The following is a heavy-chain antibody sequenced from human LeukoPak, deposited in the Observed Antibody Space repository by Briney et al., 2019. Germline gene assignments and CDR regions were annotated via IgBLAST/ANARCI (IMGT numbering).Heavy chain of an antibody. J-gene: IGHJ5*01. CDR1: GFTFSSYA. Sequence: PGGSLRLSCAASGFTFSSYAMNWVRQAPGKGLEWVSFIESSAGRTYYVDSVKGRFTISRDNSKDTLHLQMNSLRVEDTAVYYCAKWHGDNSVYDSWGQGTLVTVSS. CDR3: AKWHGDNSVYDS. CDR2: IESSAGRT. V-gene: IGHV3-23*01. D-gene: IGHD4-17*01.